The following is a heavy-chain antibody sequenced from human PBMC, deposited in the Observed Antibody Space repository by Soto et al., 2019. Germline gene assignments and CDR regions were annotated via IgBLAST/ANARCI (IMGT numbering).Heavy chain of an antibody. D-gene: IGHD5-18*01. J-gene: IGHJ2*01. CDR1: GFIFSDYW. V-gene: IGHV3-7*01. CDR2: IKKDGSNK. Sequence: GGSLRLSCAASGFIFSDYWMGWVRQAPGKGLEWVANIKKDGSNKYYADSVKGRFTISRDNSKNTLYLQMNSLRAEDTAVYYCARDPLWGTAMVLWYFDLWGRGTLVTV. CDR3: ARDPLWGTAMVLWYFDL.